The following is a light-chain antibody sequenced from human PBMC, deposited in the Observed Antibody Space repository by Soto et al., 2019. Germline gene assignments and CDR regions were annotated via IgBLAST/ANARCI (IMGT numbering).Light chain of an antibody. J-gene: IGKJ3*01. CDR3: QQYNSFSLFT. Sequence: DIQMAQSPSTLSASVGDRVTITCRASQNIDSRLAWYQQKPGKAPKLLVYDASTLERGVTSTFSGSGSGTDFTLTITNLQHEDFATYYCQQYNSFSLFTFGPGTKVETK. CDR2: DAS. CDR1: QNIDSR. V-gene: IGKV1-5*01.